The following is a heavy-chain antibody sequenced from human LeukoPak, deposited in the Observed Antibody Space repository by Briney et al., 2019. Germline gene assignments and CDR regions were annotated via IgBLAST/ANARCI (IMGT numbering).Heavy chain of an antibody. V-gene: IGHV1-18*04. CDR1: EYTFTDYY. J-gene: IGHJ4*02. Sequence: ASVKVSCKASEYTFTDYYIHWVRQAPGQGLEWMGWISAYNGNTNYAQKLQGRVTMTTDTSTSTAYMELRSLRSDDTAVYYCARNINYYGSGSYDYWGQGTLVTVSS. D-gene: IGHD3-10*01. CDR3: ARNINYYGSGSYDY. CDR2: ISAYNGNT.